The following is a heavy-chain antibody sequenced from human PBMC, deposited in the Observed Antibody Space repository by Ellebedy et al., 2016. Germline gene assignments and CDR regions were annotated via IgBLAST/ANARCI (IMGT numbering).Heavy chain of an antibody. Sequence: GESLKISCAASGFTFGIYAMSWVRQAPGKGLEWVSAIFSDGNTYYADSVKGRFTISRDNSKNTLYLQMNSLRAEDTAVYYCARGVGSGWFDPWGQGTLVTVSS. V-gene: IGHV3-23*05. CDR3: ARGVGSGWFDP. J-gene: IGHJ5*02. CDR2: IFSDGNT. D-gene: IGHD2-8*01. CDR1: GFTFGIYA.